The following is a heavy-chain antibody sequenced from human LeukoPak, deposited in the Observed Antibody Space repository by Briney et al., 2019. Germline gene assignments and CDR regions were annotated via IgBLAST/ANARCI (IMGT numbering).Heavy chain of an antibody. CDR1: GFTFSNAW. J-gene: IGHJ6*03. Sequence: GGSLRLSCAASGFTFSNAWMSWVRQAPGKGLEWVGRIKSKTDGGTTDYAAPVKGRFTISRDDSKNTLYLQMNSLKTEDTAVYYCTTPPVVPASYYYYMDVWGKGTTVTVSS. CDR2: IKSKTDGGTT. CDR3: TTPPVVPASYYYYMDV. D-gene: IGHD2-2*01. V-gene: IGHV3-15*01.